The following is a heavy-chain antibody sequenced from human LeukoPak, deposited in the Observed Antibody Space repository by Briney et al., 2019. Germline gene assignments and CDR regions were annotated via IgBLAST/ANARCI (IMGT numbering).Heavy chain of an antibody. V-gene: IGHV1-69*13. CDR3: ARVGEHYDILTGFPPGWFDP. D-gene: IGHD3-9*01. Sequence: ASVKVSCKASGGTFSSYAISWVRQAPGQGLEWMGGIIPIFGTANYAQKFQGRVTITADESTSTAYMELSSLRSEDTAVYYCARVGEHYDILTGFPPGWFDPWGQGTLVTVSS. CDR1: GGTFSSYA. J-gene: IGHJ5*02. CDR2: IIPIFGTA.